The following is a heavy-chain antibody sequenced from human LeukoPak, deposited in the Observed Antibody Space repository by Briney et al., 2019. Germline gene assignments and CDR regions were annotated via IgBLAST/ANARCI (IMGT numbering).Heavy chain of an antibody. CDR2: ISSSGSTI. V-gene: IGHV3-48*04. J-gene: IGHJ6*04. CDR1: GFTFSSYS. Sequence: PGGSLRLSCAASGFTFSSYSMNWVRQAPGKGLEGVSYISSSGSTIYYADSVKSRFTISRDNAKNSLYLQMNSLRAEDTAVYYCAELGITMIGGVWGKGTTVTISS. D-gene: IGHD3-10*02. CDR3: AELGITMIGGV.